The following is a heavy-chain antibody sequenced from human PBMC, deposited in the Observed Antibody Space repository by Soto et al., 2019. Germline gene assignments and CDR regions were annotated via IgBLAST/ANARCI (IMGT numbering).Heavy chain of an antibody. CDR2: IYYSGST. J-gene: IGHJ4*02. V-gene: IGHV4-31*03. D-gene: IGHD3-3*01. Sequence: ASETLSLTCTVSGGSISSGGYYWSWIRQHPGKGLEWIGYIYYSGSTYYNPSLKSRVTISVDTSKNQFSLKLSSVTAADTAVYYCARITIFGVVQNWGQGTLVTVS. CDR3: ARITIFGVVQN. CDR1: GGSISSGGYY.